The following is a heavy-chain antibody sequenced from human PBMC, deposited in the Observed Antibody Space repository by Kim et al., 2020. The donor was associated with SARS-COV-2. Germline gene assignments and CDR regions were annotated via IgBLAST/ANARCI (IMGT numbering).Heavy chain of an antibody. J-gene: IGHJ3*02. CDR3: ARVNSGWPRGGGAFDI. V-gene: IGHV3-53*04. D-gene: IGHD6-19*01. CDR1: GFTVSSNY. Sequence: GGSLRLSCAASGFTVSSNYMSWVRQAPGKGLEWVSVIYSGGSTYYADSVKGRFTISRHNSKNTLYLQMNSLRAEDTAVYYCARVNSGWPRGGGAFDIWGQGTMVTVSS. CDR2: IYSGGST.